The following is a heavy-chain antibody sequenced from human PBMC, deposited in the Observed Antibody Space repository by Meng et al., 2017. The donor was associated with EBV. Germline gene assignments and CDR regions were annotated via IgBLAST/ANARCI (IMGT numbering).Heavy chain of an antibody. J-gene: IGHJ5*02. CDR3: AKGADLAAAGTFWFDP. CDR2: INPNSGGT. V-gene: IGHV1-2*06. CDR1: GYTFTGYY. Sequence: VLRAQLVPAVQQPGPPWQVSWTASGYTFTGYYMHWVRQAPGQGLEWMGRINPNSGGTNYAQKFQGRVTMTRDTSISTAYMELSRLRSDDTAVYYCAKGADLAAAGTFWFDPWGQGTLVTVSS. D-gene: IGHD6-13*01.